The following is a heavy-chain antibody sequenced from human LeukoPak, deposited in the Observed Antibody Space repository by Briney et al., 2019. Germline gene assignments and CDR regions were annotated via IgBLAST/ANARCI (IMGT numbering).Heavy chain of an antibody. CDR2: IYYSGST. J-gene: IGHJ4*02. CDR1: GGSISSSSYY. CDR3: ARGHITMIVVVNYGPTSYFDY. D-gene: IGHD3-22*01. V-gene: IGHV4-39*07. Sequence: SETLSLTCTVSGGSISSSSYYWGWIRQPPGKGLEWIGSIYYSGSTYYNPSLKSRVTISVDTSKNQFSLKLSSVTAADTAVYYCARGHITMIVVVNYGPTSYFDYWGQGTLVTVSS.